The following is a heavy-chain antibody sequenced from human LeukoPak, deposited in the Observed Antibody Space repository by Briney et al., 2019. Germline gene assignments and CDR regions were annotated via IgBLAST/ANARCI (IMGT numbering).Heavy chain of an antibody. CDR1: GFIFNSYG. CDR3: AKSAVTTLWSFDY. CDR2: VSSDGSSG. V-gene: IGHV3-30*18. J-gene: IGHJ4*02. Sequence: PGRSLRLSCAASGFIFNSYGMHWVRQAPGKGLEWVAVVSSDGSSGYYADSVKGRFTISRDNSRNTLYLQMNSLRAEDTAVYYCAKSAVTTLWSFDYWGQGTLVTVSS. D-gene: IGHD4-17*01.